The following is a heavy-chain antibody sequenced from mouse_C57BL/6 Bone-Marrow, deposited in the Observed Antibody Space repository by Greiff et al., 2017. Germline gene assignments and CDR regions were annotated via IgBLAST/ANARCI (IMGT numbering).Heavy chain of an antibody. D-gene: IGHD2-2*01. CDR1: GYTFTSYG. CDR3: ARCGYHGGFAY. CDR2: IYPRSGNT. Sequence: VQLQQSGAELARPGASVKLSCKASGYTFTSYGISWVKQRTGQGLEWIGEIYPRSGNTYYNEKFKGKATLTADKSSSTAYIELRSLTSEDSAVYFCARCGYHGGFAYWGQGTLVTVSA. J-gene: IGHJ3*01. V-gene: IGHV1-81*01.